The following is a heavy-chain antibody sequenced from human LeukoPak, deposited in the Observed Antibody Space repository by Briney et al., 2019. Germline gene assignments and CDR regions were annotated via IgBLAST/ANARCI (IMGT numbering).Heavy chain of an antibody. CDR2: IIPILGTA. J-gene: IGHJ6*03. D-gene: IGHD5-12*01. CDR1: GGTFTTYG. V-gene: IGHV1-69*10. Sequence: SVKVSCKASGGTFTTYGIIWVRQAPGQGLEWMGGIIPILGTANYAQKFQGRVTITADKSTSTAYMELSSLRSEDTAVYYCARGARPPHYYYYMDVWGKGTTVTVSS. CDR3: ARGARPPHYYYYMDV.